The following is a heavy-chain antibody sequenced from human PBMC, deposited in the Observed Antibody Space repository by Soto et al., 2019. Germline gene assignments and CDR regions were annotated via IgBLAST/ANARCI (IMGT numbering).Heavy chain of an antibody. Sequence: GGSLRLSCAASGFTFSSYAMSWVRQAPGKGLEWVSAISGSGGSTYYADSVKGRFTISRDNSKNTLYLQMNSLRAEDTAVYYCAKDQCFGGSCYLWVDYWGQGTLVTVSS. J-gene: IGHJ4*02. CDR3: AKDQCFGGSCYLWVDY. V-gene: IGHV3-23*01. CDR1: GFTFSSYA. D-gene: IGHD2-15*01. CDR2: ISGSGGST.